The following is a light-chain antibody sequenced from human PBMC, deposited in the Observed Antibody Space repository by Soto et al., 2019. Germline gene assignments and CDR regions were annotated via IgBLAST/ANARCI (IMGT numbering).Light chain of an antibody. CDR1: QSFSSNY. CDR2: GAS. Sequence: EIVLTQSPGTLSLSPGERATLSCRASQSFSSNYLAWYQQKPGQAPRLLIYGASTRATGIPDRFIGSESGTDFTLTSSRLEPEDFAVYYCQQYSSEWTFGQGTKVEI. CDR3: QQYSSEWT. V-gene: IGKV3-20*01. J-gene: IGKJ1*01.